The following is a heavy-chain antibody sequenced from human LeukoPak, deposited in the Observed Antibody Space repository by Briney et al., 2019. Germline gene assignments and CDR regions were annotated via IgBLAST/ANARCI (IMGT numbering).Heavy chain of an antibody. J-gene: IGHJ4*02. CDR1: GFTFSSYS. CDR2: ISSSSSYI. V-gene: IGHV3-21*04. D-gene: IGHD2-2*01. Sequence: PGGSLRLSCAASGFTFSSYSMNWVRQAPGKGLEWVSSISSSSSYIYYADSVKGRFTISRDNAKNTLYLQMNSLRAEDTAVYYCAVTIYYCSSTSCSNQFDYWGQGTLVTVSS. CDR3: AVTIYYCSSTSCSNQFDY.